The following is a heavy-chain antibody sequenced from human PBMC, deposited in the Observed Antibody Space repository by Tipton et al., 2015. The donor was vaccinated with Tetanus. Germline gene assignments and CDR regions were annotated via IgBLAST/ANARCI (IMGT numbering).Heavy chain of an antibody. CDR3: ARGWSECSSWSCSPSDS. J-gene: IGHJ4*02. Sequence: TLSLTCTVSGGSVSSYYWTWFRQPPGKRLEWIGFVSSSGNSNYSPSLTGRVSMSLDTSKQQFSPSLTSATAADTAVYYCARGWSECSSWSCSPSDSWGQGTLVTVSS. V-gene: IGHV4-4*07. CDR2: VSSSGNS. CDR1: GGSVSSYY. D-gene: IGHD2-2*01.